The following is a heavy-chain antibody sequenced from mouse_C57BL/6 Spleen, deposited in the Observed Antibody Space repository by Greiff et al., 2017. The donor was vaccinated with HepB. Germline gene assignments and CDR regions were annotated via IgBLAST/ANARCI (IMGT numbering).Heavy chain of an antibody. CDR1: GYTFTDYE. D-gene: IGHD1-1*01. J-gene: IGHJ4*01. Sequence: VQLQQSGAELVRPGASVTLSCKASGYTFTDYEMHWVKQTPVHGLEWIGAIDPETGGTAYNQKFKGKAILTADKSSSTAYMELRSLTSEDSAVYYCTRSAYYGSSPMDYWGQGTSVTVSS. V-gene: IGHV1-15*01. CDR3: TRSAYYGSSPMDY. CDR2: IDPETGGT.